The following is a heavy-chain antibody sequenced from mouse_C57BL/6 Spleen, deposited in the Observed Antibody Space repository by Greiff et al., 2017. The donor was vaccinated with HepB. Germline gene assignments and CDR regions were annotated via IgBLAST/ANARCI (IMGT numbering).Heavy chain of an antibody. J-gene: IGHJ2*01. V-gene: IGHV5-4*03. CDR2: ISDGGSYT. D-gene: IGHD2-1*01. CDR1: GFTFSSYA. Sequence: EVMLVESGGGLVKPGGSLKLSCAASGFTFSSYAMSWVRQTPEKRLEWVATISDGGSYTYYPDNVKGRFTISRDNAKNNLYLQMSHLKSEDTAMYCCARGDGNFDYWGQGTTLTVSS. CDR3: ARGDGNFDY.